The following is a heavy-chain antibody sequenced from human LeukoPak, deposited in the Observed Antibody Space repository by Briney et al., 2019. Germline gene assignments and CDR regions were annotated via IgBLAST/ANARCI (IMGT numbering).Heavy chain of an antibody. CDR3: ARGSYYDSSGYLPYYFDD. CDR2: IIPIFGKA. V-gene: IGHV1-69*01. D-gene: IGHD3-22*01. Sequence: SVTVSCTASGGTFTIYAISWVRQAPGQGLEWMGGIIPIFGKANYAQKFQGRVTITADESTSTAYMELSSLRSEDTAVYYCARGSYYDSSGYLPYYFDDWGQGTLVTVSS. CDR1: GGTFTIYA. J-gene: IGHJ4*02.